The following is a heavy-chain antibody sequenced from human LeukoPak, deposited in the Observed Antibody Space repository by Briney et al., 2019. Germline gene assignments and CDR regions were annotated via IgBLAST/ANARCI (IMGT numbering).Heavy chain of an antibody. Sequence: GGPLRLSCAASGFTFSSYAMSWVRQAPEKGLEWVSAISGSGGSTYYADSVKGRFTISRDNSKNTLYLQMNSLRAEDTAVYYCARGGYSYGDFDYWGQGTLVTVSS. D-gene: IGHD5-18*01. J-gene: IGHJ4*02. CDR3: ARGGYSYGDFDY. CDR1: GFTFSSYA. CDR2: ISGSGGST. V-gene: IGHV3-23*01.